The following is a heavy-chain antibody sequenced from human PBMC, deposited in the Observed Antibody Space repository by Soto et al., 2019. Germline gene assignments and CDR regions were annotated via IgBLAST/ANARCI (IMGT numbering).Heavy chain of an antibody. J-gene: IGHJ5*02. D-gene: IGHD1-26*01. Sequence: ASVKVSCKASGYTFSTNDFAWVRQATGQGLEWMGWMNPNNGNAGFAQQFRGRVTMTRNTSITTAYMELSSLRTDDTAVYYCARRTQRSGPYYFDLWGQGTLVTVSS. CDR1: GYTFSTND. CDR3: ARRTQRSGPYYFDL. CDR2: MNPNNGNA. V-gene: IGHV1-8*01.